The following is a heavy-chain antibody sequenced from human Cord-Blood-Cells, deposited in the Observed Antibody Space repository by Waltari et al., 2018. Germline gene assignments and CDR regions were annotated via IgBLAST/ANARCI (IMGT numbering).Heavy chain of an antibody. D-gene: IGHD2-2*02. CDR3: ARASSYCSSTSCYTYNWFDP. Sequence: QVQLQQWGAGLLKPSETLSLTCAVYGGSFSGYYWSWIRQPPGKGLEWIGEINHSGSTNYNPSLKSRVTISVDTSKNQFSLKLSSVTAADTAVYYCARASSYCSSTSCYTYNWFDPWGQGTLVTVSS. CDR2: INHSGST. CDR1: GGSFSGYY. J-gene: IGHJ5*02. V-gene: IGHV4-34*01.